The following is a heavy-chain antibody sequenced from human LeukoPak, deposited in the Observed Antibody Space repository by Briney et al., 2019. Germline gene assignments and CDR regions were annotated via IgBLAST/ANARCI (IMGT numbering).Heavy chain of an antibody. V-gene: IGHV3-74*01. D-gene: IGHD5-18*01. CDR3: ARVGYRYVRNWDYYYMDV. J-gene: IGHJ6*03. CDR1: GFTFSSYW. CDR2: IKSDGTNT. Sequence: GGSLRLSCAASGFTFSSYWMHWVRQVPGKGLLWVSRIKSDGTNTNYADSVKGRFTISRDNAKNTLYLQMNRLRAEDTAMYYCARVGYRYVRNWDYYYMDVWGKGTTVTVSS.